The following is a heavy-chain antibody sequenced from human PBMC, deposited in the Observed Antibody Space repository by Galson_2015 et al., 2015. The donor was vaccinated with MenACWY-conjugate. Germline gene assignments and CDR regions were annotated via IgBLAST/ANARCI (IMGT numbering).Heavy chain of an antibody. CDR2: IKQDGSEK. CDR3: ARKIKAVAGENYYYYGMDV. V-gene: IGHV3-7*03. Sequence: SLRLSCAGSGFTFSNYWMSWVRQAPGKGLEWVANIKQDGSEKYNVDSVKGRFTISRDNAKISLYLQMNSLRAEDTAVYYCARKIKAVAGENYYYYGMDVWGQGTTVTVSS. J-gene: IGHJ6*02. D-gene: IGHD6-19*01. CDR1: GFTFSNYW.